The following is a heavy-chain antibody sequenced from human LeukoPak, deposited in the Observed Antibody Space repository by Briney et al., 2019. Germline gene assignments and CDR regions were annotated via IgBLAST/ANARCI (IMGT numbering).Heavy chain of an antibody. CDR2: ISSDGSNT. CDR3: AKSKWERLLFTHSDY. J-gene: IGHJ4*02. D-gene: IGHD1-26*01. Sequence: GGSLRLSCAASGFTFSTYGMRWVRQAPGKGLEWVAIISSDGSNTYYTDSVKGRFTISRDNSKNTLYLQMSSLRVEDTAVYYCAKSKWERLLFTHSDYWGQGTLVTVSS. V-gene: IGHV3-30*18. CDR1: GFTFSTYG.